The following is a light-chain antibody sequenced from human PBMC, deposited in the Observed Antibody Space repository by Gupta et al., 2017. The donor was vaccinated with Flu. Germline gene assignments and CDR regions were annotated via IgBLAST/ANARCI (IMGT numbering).Light chain of an antibody. Sequence: QSVLTQPPSVSGAPGQGVTISCVGSSSNIGAGYDVHWYRQLPGTAPKLLIYGNNNRPPGVPDRFSGSKSGTSASLAISGLQAEDEADYYCQSYDSSLSGSLFGGGTKLTVL. J-gene: IGLJ2*01. CDR1: SSNIGAGYD. V-gene: IGLV1-40*01. CDR2: GNN. CDR3: QSYDSSLSGSL.